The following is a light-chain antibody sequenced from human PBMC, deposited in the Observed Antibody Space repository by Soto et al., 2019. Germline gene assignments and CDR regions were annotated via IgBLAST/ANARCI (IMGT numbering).Light chain of an antibody. V-gene: IGLV2-14*01. CDR3: TSYTSSSTLV. CDR1: SSDVGGYDY. J-gene: IGLJ2*01. CDR2: DVT. Sequence: QSVLTQPASVSGSPGQSITISCTGSSSDVGGYDYVSWYQQHPGKVPKLMIYDVTNRPSGVSDRFSGSKSGNTASLTISGLQAEDEGEYFCTSYTSSSTLVFGGGTKLTVL.